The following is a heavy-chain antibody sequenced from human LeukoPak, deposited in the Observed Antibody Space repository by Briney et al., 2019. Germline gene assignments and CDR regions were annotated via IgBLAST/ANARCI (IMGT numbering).Heavy chain of an antibody. J-gene: IGHJ4*02. V-gene: IGHV3-30*02. D-gene: IGHD2-2*01. CDR1: GFTFSSYG. CDR3: AKDLPAAYFDY. CDR2: IRYDESTK. Sequence: GGSLRLSCAASGFTFSSYGMHWVRQAPGKGLEWVAFIRYDESTKFYADSVKGRFTISRDNSKTTLYLQMNSLRAEDTAVYYCAKDLPAAYFDYWGQGTLVTVSS.